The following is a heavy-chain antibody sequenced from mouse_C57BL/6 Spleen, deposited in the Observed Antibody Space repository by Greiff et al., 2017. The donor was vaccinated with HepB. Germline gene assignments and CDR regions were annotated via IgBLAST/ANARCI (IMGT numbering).Heavy chain of an antibody. J-gene: IGHJ3*01. CDR1: GYTFTSYW. D-gene: IGHD1-1*01. Sequence: VQLQQPGAELVMPGASVKLSCKASGYTFTSYWMHWVKQRPGQGLEWIGEIDPSDSYTNYNQKFMGKSTLTVDKSSSTAYMQLSSLTSEDSAVYYGAGGYYYGSRGFAYWGQRTLVAVSA. CDR3: AGGYYYGSRGFAY. CDR2: IDPSDSYT. V-gene: IGHV1-69*01.